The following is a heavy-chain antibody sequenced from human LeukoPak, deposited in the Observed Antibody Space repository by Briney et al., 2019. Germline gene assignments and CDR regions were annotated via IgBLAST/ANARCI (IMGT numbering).Heavy chain of an antibody. CDR1: GFTFSIYD. V-gene: IGHV1-8*01. Sequence: ASVKVSCKASGFTFSIYDINWVRQATGQGLEWMGWMNPNNGNTGYAQKFQGRVTMTRNTSIRTAYMELSRLRSEDTAVYYCARGLGLAVAGNNWFDPWGQGTLVTVSS. J-gene: IGHJ5*02. CDR3: ARGLGLAVAGNNWFDP. D-gene: IGHD6-19*01. CDR2: MNPNNGNT.